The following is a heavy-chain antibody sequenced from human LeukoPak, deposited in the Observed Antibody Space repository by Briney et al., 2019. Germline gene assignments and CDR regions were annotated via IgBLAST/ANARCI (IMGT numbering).Heavy chain of an antibody. CDR1: GSSINNYY. D-gene: IGHD6-13*01. Sequence: ETLSLTCTVSGSSINNYYWSWTRQPPGKGLEWVAAISGSGGSTYYADSVKGRFTISRDNSENTLYLQMNSLRAEDTAVYYCVKDSGGYSSSSFGSWGQGTLVTVSS. CDR3: VKDSGGYSSSSFGS. V-gene: IGHV3-23*01. J-gene: IGHJ5*02. CDR2: ISGSGGST.